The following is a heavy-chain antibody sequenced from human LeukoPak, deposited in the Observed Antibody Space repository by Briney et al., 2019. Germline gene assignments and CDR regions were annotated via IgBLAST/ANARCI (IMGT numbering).Heavy chain of an antibody. CDR2: IHPEGNEK. J-gene: IGHJ4*02. D-gene: IGHD1-1*01. Sequence: PGGSLRLSCAVSGFSFSNFWMSWVRQAPGRGLEWVANIHPEGNEKYHVESVKGRFTTSRDNTKNLLFLQMNGLRVEDTAVYYCARGDDSSGDHWGQGTLVTVSS. V-gene: IGHV3-7*04. CDR3: ARGDDSSGDH. CDR1: GFSFSNFW.